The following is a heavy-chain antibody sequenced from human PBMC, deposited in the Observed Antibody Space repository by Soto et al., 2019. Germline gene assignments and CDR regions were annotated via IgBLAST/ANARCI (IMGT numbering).Heavy chain of an antibody. J-gene: IGHJ6*02. CDR2: TYYRSKWYN. CDR3: SRQTATNYYADMDV. Sequence: PSQTLSLTCAISGDSVSSNSAAWNWIRQSPTRGLEWPGRTYYRSKWYNDYAVSVKSRITINPDTSKNQFSLQLNSVTPEDTAIYYCSRQTATNYYADMDVWGHGTTVTV. CDR1: GDSVSSNSAA. D-gene: IGHD1-7*01. V-gene: IGHV6-1*01.